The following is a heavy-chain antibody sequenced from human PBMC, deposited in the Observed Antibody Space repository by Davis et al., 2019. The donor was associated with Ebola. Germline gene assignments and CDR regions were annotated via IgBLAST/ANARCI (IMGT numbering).Heavy chain of an antibody. V-gene: IGHV3-48*03. CDR1: GFTFSSYE. Sequence: GESLKISCAASGFTFSSYEMNWVRQAPGKGLEWVSYISSSGSTIYYADSVKGRFTISRDNAKNSLYLQMNSLRAEDTAVYYCARDPSAQAGLYGMDVWGQGTTVTVSS. D-gene: IGHD6-25*01. J-gene: IGHJ6*02. CDR2: ISSSGSTI. CDR3: ARDPSAQAGLYGMDV.